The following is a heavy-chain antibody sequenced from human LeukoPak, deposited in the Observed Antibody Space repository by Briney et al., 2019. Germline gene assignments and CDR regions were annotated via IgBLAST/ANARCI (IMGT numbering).Heavy chain of an antibody. J-gene: IGHJ4*02. Sequence: GGSLRLSCAASGFTFSSYEMNWVRQAPGKGLEWVSYISSSGSTIYYADSVKGRFTVSRDNAKNSLYLQMNSLRADDTAVYYCARVPPLLVIYSIGWNENYWGQGTLVTVSS. D-gene: IGHD6-19*01. CDR1: GFTFSSYE. CDR2: ISSSGSTI. V-gene: IGHV3-48*03. CDR3: ARVPPLLVIYSIGWNENY.